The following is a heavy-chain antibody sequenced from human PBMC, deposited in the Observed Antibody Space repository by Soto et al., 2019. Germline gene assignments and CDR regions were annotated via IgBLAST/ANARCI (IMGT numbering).Heavy chain of an antibody. V-gene: IGHV4-61*05. J-gene: IGHJ4*02. D-gene: IGHD6-19*01. CDR3: VRSHGWYKIDS. Sequence: SETLSLTCTVSGGSISSGDYYWSWIRQPPGKGVEWIGDMHYSGSTNYSPSLESRVTLSVDKSKNQFSLKMNSMTAADTAVYFCVRSHGWYKIDSWGQGILVTVSS. CDR1: GGSISSGDYY. CDR2: MHYSGST.